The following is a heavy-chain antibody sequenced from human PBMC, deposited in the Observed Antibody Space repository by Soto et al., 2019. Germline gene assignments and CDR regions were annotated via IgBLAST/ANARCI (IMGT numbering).Heavy chain of an antibody. V-gene: IGHV1-2*02. CDR2: INPNSGGT. CDR1: GYTFPGYY. CDR3: ARHVYDSSGYYSQISDY. Sequence: ASVKVSCRASGYTFPGYYMHWVRQAPGQGLEWMGWINPNSGGTKYAQKFQGRVTMTRDTSISTAYMELSRLRSDDSAAYYCARHVYDSSGYYSQISDYWGQGTLVTVS. D-gene: IGHD3-22*01. J-gene: IGHJ4*02.